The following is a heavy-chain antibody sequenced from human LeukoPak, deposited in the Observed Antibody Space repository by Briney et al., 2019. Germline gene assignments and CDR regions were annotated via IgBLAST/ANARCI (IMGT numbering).Heavy chain of an antibody. V-gene: IGHV3-23*01. CDR2: ISGGGVTT. CDR1: GFTSIAYA. D-gene: IGHD3-10*01. J-gene: IGHJ6*02. Sequence: GGSLRLSCVGSGFTSIAYALTWARQAPGKGLEWVSGISGGGVTTYYADSVKGRFTVSRDSAKNSLYLQMNSLRPEDTALYYCVKDMNPGGADVWGQGTTVTVSS. CDR3: VKDMNPGGADV.